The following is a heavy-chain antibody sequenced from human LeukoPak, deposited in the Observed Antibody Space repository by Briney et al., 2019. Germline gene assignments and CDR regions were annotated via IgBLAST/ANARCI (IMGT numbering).Heavy chain of an antibody. CDR3: ARDLTALRFLEWLFDY. D-gene: IGHD3-3*01. Sequence: ASVKVSCKASGYTFTGYYMHWVRQAPGQGLEWMGWINPNSGGTNYAQKFQGRVTMTRDTSISTAYMELSRLRSDDTAVYYCARDLTALRFLEWLFDYWGQGTLVTVSS. CDR2: INPNSGGT. CDR1: GYTFTGYY. V-gene: IGHV1-2*02. J-gene: IGHJ4*02.